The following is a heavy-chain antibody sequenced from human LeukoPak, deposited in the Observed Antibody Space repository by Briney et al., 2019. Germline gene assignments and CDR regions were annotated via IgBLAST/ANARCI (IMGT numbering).Heavy chain of an antibody. D-gene: IGHD1-1*01. Sequence: SETLSLTCTVSGGSISSGGYYWSWIRQHPGKGLEWIGYIYYSGSTYYNPSLKGRVTISVDTSKNQFSLKLSSVTAADTAVYYCATSGEVQLEPLESFDIWGQGTMVTVSS. CDR2: IYYSGST. CDR1: GGSISSGGYY. V-gene: IGHV4-31*03. J-gene: IGHJ3*02. CDR3: ATSGEVQLEPLESFDI.